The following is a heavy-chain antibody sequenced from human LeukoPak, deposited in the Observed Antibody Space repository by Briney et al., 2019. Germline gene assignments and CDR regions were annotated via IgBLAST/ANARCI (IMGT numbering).Heavy chain of an antibody. Sequence: PSETLSLTCNVSGGTISSWFWNWIRQPPGKGLEWIGYIYHSGTTKYNPSLKSRVTISIDTSKNQFSLRLSSVTAADTAVYYCATFSDFWSGYYRHDAFDIWGQGTTVTVSS. D-gene: IGHD3-3*01. CDR3: ATFSDFWSGYYRHDAFDI. CDR1: GGTISSWF. J-gene: IGHJ3*02. V-gene: IGHV4-59*01. CDR2: IYHSGTT.